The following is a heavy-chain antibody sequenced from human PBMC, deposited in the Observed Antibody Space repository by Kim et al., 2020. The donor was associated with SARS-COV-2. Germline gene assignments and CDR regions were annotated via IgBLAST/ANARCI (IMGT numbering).Heavy chain of an antibody. CDR2: INHSGST. D-gene: IGHD2-21*02. J-gene: IGHJ3*02. Sequence: SETLSLTCAVYGGSFSGYYWSWIRQPPGKGLEWIGEINHSGSTNYNPSLKSRVTISVDTSKNQFSLKLSSVTAADTAVYYCARGGGVGVTASLYAFDIWGQGTMVTVSS. V-gene: IGHV4-34*01. CDR1: GGSFSGYY. CDR3: ARGGGVGVTASLYAFDI.